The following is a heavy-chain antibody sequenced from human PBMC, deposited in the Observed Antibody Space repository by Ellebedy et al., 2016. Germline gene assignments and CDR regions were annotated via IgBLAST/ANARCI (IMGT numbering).Heavy chain of an antibody. V-gene: IGHV3-7*01. CDR2: IKRDGSEK. Sequence: GGSLRLXCRASGLTFGDYRMSWVRQAPGKGLEWVAIIKRDGSEKYYEDSVKGRFTISRDNAKNSLYLQMNSLRAEDTAVYYCARDYIRGFDYWGQGTLLTVSS. D-gene: IGHD3-3*02. CDR3: ARDYIRGFDY. J-gene: IGHJ4*02. CDR1: GLTFGDYR.